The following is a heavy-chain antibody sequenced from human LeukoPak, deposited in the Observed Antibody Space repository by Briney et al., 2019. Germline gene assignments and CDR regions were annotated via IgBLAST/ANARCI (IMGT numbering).Heavy chain of an antibody. D-gene: IGHD1-1*01. CDR2: MNPYTGNT. CDR1: GYSFTTYD. J-gene: IGHJ5*02. CDR3: ARGRVAGTTSWFDP. Sequence: ASVKVSCKTSGYSFTTYDINWVRQATGQGLEWMGWMNPYTGNTGFAQKFMGRVSMTRDTSTSTAYLELSSLTSEDTAVYYCARGRVAGTTSWFDPWGQGTLVTVSS. V-gene: IGHV1-8*01.